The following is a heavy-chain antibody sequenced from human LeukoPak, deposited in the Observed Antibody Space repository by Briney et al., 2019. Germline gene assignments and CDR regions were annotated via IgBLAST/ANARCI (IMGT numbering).Heavy chain of an antibody. V-gene: IGHV4-61*01. CDR3: AREKRYSGYDGVYGMDV. J-gene: IGHJ6*02. CDR2: IYYSGST. CDR1: GGSISSSSYY. Sequence: SETLSLTCTVSGGSISSSSYYWSWIRQPPGKGLEWIGYIYYSGSTNYNPSLKSRVTISVDTSKNQFSLKLSSVTAADTAVYYCAREKRYSGYDGVYGMDVWGQGTTVTVSS. D-gene: IGHD5-12*01.